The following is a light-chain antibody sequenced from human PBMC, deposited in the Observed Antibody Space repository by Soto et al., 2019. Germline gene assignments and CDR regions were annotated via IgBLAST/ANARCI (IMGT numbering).Light chain of an antibody. J-gene: IGLJ2*01. V-gene: IGLV2-23*01. Sequence: QSVLTQPASVSGSPGQSITISCTGTISDVGRYNIVSWYQQHPDKAPKLIIYEDIERPSGVSHRFSGSTSGNTASLTISGLQTEDEAKYFCCSYAGGASVVFGGGTKLTVL. CDR1: ISDVGRYNI. CDR2: EDI. CDR3: CSYAGGASVV.